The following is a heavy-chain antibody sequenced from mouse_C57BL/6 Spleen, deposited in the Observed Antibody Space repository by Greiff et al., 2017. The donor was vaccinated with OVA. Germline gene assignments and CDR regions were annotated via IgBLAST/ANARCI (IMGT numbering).Heavy chain of an antibody. Sequence: VQLQQSGPELVKPGASVKISCKASGYSFTGYYMNWVKQSPEKSLEWIGEINPSTGGTTYNQKFKAKATLTVDKSSSTAYMQLKSLTSEDSAVYYCARSPYYYEDAWCAYWGQGTLVTVSA. D-gene: IGHD1-1*01. CDR3: ARSPYYYEDAWCAY. V-gene: IGHV1-42*01. CDR2: INPSTGGT. J-gene: IGHJ3*01. CDR1: GYSFTGYY.